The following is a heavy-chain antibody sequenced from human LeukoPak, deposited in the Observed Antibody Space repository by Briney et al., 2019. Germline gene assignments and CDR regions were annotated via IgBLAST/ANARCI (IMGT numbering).Heavy chain of an antibody. Sequence: PGRSLRLSCAASGFTLSSYGLHRVRQAPGKGLEWVAVLSYDGSNKYYADSVKGRFTISRDNSKNTLYLQMNSLRAEDTAVYYCAKLYDILTGYYNVDYWGQGTLVTVSS. J-gene: IGHJ4*02. V-gene: IGHV3-30*18. D-gene: IGHD3-9*01. CDR1: GFTLSSYG. CDR2: LSYDGSNK. CDR3: AKLYDILTGYYNVDY.